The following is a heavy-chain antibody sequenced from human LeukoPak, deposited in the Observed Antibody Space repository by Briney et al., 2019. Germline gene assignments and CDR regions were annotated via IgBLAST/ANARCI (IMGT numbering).Heavy chain of an antibody. CDR2: IYSGGST. J-gene: IGHJ4*02. V-gene: IGHV3-66*01. Sequence: GGSLRLSCAASGFTVSSNYMSWVRQAPGKGLEWVSVIYSGGSTYYADSVKGRFTISRDNSKNTLYLQMNSLRAEDTAVYYCARVSSVVTKPSDYWGQGTLVTVSS. D-gene: IGHD4-17*01. CDR3: ARVSSVVTKPSDY. CDR1: GFTVSSNY.